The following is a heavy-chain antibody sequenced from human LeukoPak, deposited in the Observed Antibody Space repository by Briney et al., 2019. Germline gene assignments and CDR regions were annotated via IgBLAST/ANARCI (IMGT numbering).Heavy chain of an antibody. D-gene: IGHD3-3*01. Sequence: PGGSLRLSCAASGFTVSCNYMSWVRQAPGKGLEWVSVIYSGGSTYYADSVKGRFTISRDNSKNTLYLQMNSLRAEDTAVYYCARSRITIFGDAFDIWGQGTMVTVSS. CDR1: GFTVSCNY. CDR2: IYSGGST. J-gene: IGHJ3*02. CDR3: ARSRITIFGDAFDI. V-gene: IGHV3-53*01.